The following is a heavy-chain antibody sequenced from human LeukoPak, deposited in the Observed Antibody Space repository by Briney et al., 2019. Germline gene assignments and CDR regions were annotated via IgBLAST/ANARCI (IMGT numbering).Heavy chain of an antibody. V-gene: IGHV3-23*01. CDR3: AKDYGDYAYYFHY. Sequence: GGSLRLSCAASGFTFSNYAMNWVRRAPGKGLEWVSVISGSGYSTYYADSVKGRFTISRDNSKNTLYLQTNSLRAEDTAVYYCAKDYGDYAYYFHYWGQGTLVTVSS. CDR2: ISGSGYST. CDR1: GFTFSNYA. J-gene: IGHJ4*02. D-gene: IGHD4-17*01.